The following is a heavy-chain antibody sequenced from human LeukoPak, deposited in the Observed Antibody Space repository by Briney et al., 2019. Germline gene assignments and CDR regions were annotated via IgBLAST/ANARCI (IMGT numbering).Heavy chain of an antibody. V-gene: IGHV5-51*01. J-gene: IGHJ4*02. CDR2: IYPSDSDA. CDR3: VRNSRAYSERHSDY. Sequence: GESRKISCKGSGYSFSTYWIGWVRQMPGKGLEGMGIIYPSDSDARYSQSFQGQVTVSVDTSISTAYLQWSSLKASDTAMYFCVRNSRAYSERHSDYWGQGPLVSVSS. D-gene: IGHD1-26*01. CDR1: GYSFSTYW.